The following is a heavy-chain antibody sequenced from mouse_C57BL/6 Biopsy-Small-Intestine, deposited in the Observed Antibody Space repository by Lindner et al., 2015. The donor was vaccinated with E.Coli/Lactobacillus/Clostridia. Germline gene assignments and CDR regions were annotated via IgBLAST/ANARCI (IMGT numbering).Heavy chain of an antibody. CDR2: IDPEDGET. J-gene: IGHJ2*01. CDR1: GFNIEDFY. V-gene: IGHV14-2*01. D-gene: IGHD2-4*01. Sequence: VQLQESGAELVKPGASVRLSCTASGFNIEDFYMHWVKQRTEQGLEWIGRIDPEDGETKYAPKFQGKATMTADTSSNIAYLQLSSLTSEDTAVYYCARTDDFYFDYWGQGTTLTVSS. CDR3: ARTDDFYFDY.